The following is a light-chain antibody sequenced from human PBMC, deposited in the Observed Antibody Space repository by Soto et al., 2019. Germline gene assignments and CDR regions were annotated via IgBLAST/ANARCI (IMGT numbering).Light chain of an antibody. CDR1: SSDIRDSNY. Sequence: QSVLTQPPSASGSPGQSVTLSCSGISSDIRDSNYVSWYQQHPGKAPKLVISGNSNRPSGVPDRFSGSKSGTSASLAITGLQAEDEADYYCQSYDRSLRACVFGTGTKVTVL. J-gene: IGLJ1*01. V-gene: IGLV2-8*01. CDR2: GNS. CDR3: QSYDRSLRACV.